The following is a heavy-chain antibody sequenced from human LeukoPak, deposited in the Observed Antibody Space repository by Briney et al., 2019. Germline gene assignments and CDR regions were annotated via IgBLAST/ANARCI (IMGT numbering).Heavy chain of an antibody. CDR2: IRGSGGTI. CDR3: VRDSFDSTGQYYFDY. CDR1: GFTFSAYN. D-gene: IGHD3-22*01. V-gene: IGHV3-48*04. Sequence: PGGSLRLSCAASGFTFSAYNMNWVRQAPGKGLEWLSFIRGSGGTIYYAASVKGRFTISRDIAKNSLYLQMNSLRAEDTAVYYCVRDSFDSTGQYYFDYWGLGTLVTVSS. J-gene: IGHJ4*02.